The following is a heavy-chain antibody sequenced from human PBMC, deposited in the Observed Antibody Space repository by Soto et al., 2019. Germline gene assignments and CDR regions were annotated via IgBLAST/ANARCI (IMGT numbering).Heavy chain of an antibody. CDR3: ARDAAEGRGYSGYDLDY. Sequence: ASVKVSCKASGYTFTGYYMHWVRQAPGQGLEWMGWINPNSGGTNYAQKFQGWVTMTRDTSISTAYMELSRLRSDDTAVYYCARDAAEGRGYSGYDLDYWGQGTLVTV. CDR2: INPNSGGT. V-gene: IGHV1-2*04. D-gene: IGHD5-12*01. J-gene: IGHJ4*02. CDR1: GYTFTGYY.